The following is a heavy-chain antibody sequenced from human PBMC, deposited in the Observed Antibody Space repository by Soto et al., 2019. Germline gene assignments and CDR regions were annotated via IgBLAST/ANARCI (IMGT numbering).Heavy chain of an antibody. J-gene: IGHJ6*02. Sequence: SLRLSCAASGFTFSSYGMHWVRQAPGKGLEWVAVIWYDGSSKYYADSVKGRFTISRDNSKNTLYLQMNSLRAEDTAVYYCATNTHPRSLASYDVWSGQIPASTYYYGMDVWVHGSTVTVS. CDR2: IWYDGSSK. CDR1: GFTFSSYG. V-gene: IGHV3-33*01. D-gene: IGHD3-3*01. CDR3: ATNTHPRSLASYDVWSGQIPASTYYYGMDV.